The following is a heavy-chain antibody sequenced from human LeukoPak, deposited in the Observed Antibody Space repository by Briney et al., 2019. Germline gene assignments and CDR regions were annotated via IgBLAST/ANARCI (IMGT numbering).Heavy chain of an antibody. Sequence: AASVKVSCKASGYAFTGYYMHWVRQAPGQGLEWMGWINPNSGGTNYAQKFQGRVTMTRDTSISTAYMELSRLRSDDTAVYYCARDRITMVRGVICWFDPWGQGTLVTVSS. D-gene: IGHD3-10*01. CDR3: ARDRITMVRGVICWFDP. J-gene: IGHJ5*02. CDR1: GYAFTGYY. V-gene: IGHV1-2*02. CDR2: INPNSGGT.